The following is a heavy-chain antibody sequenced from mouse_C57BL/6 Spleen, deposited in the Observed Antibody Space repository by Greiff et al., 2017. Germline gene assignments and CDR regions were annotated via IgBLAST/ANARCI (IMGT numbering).Heavy chain of an antibody. CDR1: GYSITSGYY. V-gene: IGHV3-6*01. CDR2: ISYDGSN. CDR3: AREYDYDGAWFAY. J-gene: IGHJ3*01. Sequence: EVQRVESGPGLVKPSQSLSLTCSVTGYSITSGYYWNWIRQFPGNKLEWMGYISYDGSNNYNPSLKNRISITRGTSKNQFFLKLNSVTTEDTATYYCAREYDYDGAWFAYWGQGTLVTVSA. D-gene: IGHD2-4*01.